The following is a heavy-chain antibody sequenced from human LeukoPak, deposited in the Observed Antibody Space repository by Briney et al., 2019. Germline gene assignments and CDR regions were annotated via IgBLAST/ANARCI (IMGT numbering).Heavy chain of an antibody. CDR2: INHSGST. CDR3: ARSQRLRQSYYYYMDI. D-gene: IGHD6-25*01. Sequence: PSETLSLTCAVYGGSFSGYYWSWIRQPPGKGLEWIGEINHSGSTNYNPSLKSRVTISVDTSKNQFSLKLSSVTAADTAVYYCARSQRLRQSYYYYMDIWGKGTTVTISS. CDR1: GGSFSGYY. V-gene: IGHV4-34*01. J-gene: IGHJ6*03.